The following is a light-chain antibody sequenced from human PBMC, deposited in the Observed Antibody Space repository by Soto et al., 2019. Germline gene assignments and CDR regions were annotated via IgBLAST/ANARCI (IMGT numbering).Light chain of an antibody. CDR1: RSISDW. CDR3: LQYSSHSWT. V-gene: IGKV1-5*01. Sequence: DIQMTQSPSTLSASVGDRVTITCRASRSISDWLAWYQQKPGKAPELLIFDASSLKSGVPSRFSGSGSGTECTLTISRLQPDDVATYYCLQYSSHSWTLGQGTKVDIK. CDR2: DAS. J-gene: IGKJ1*01.